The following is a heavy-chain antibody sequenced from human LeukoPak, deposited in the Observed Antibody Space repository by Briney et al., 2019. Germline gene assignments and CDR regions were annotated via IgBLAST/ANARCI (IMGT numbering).Heavy chain of an antibody. V-gene: IGHV1-69*05. CDR3: ARVLVTKRFGEPGSSHDAFDI. J-gene: IGHJ3*02. CDR1: GGTFSSYA. Sequence: SVKVSCKASGGTFSSYAISWVRQAPGQGLEWMGGIIPIFGTANYAQKFQGRVTITTDESTSTAYMELSSLRSEDTAVYYCARVLVTKRFGEPGSSHDAFDIWGQGTMVTVSS. CDR2: IIPIFGTA. D-gene: IGHD3-10*01.